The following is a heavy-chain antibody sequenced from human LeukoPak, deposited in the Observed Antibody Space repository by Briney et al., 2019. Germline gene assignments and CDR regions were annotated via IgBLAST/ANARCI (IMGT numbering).Heavy chain of an antibody. D-gene: IGHD3/OR15-3a*01. CDR3: ARGYGTFDF. J-gene: IGHJ4*02. CDR1: GGSINSGGYS. V-gene: IGHV4-30-2*01. CDR2: IYHSGST. Sequence: PSETLSLTCAVSGGSINSGGYSWSSIRQPPGKGLEWMGYIYHSGSTYYNPSLKSRVTMSVDRSKNHFSLKLNSVTAADTAAYYCARGYGTFDFWGQGILVTVSS.